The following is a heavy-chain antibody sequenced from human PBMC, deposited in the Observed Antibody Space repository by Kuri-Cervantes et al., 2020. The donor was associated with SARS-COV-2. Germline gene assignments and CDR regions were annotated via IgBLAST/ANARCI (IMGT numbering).Heavy chain of an antibody. CDR3: ARTYYYDSSGYYYFDY. Sequence: GESLKISCKGSGYSFTSYWIGWVRQMPGKGLEWMGIIYPGDSDTRYSPSFQGQVTISADKSISTAYLQWSSLKASNTAMYYCARTYYYDSSGYYYFDYWGQGTLVTVSS. D-gene: IGHD3-22*01. V-gene: IGHV5-51*01. J-gene: IGHJ4*02. CDR1: GYSFTSYW. CDR2: IYPGDSDT.